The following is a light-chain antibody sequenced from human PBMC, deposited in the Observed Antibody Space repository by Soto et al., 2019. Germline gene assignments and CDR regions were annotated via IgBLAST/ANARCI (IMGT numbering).Light chain of an antibody. CDR3: QQYNSL. V-gene: IGKV1-5*03. Sequence: DIQMTHSPSTLSASVGDRVTITCRASQSISSWLAWYQQKPGKAPKLLIYKASSLESGVPSRFSGSGSGTEFSLTISSLQPDDFATYYCQQYNSLFGGGTKVEIK. CDR2: KAS. J-gene: IGKJ4*01. CDR1: QSISSW.